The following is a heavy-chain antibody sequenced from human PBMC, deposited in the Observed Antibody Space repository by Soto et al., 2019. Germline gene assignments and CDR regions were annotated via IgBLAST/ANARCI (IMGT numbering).Heavy chain of an antibody. CDR2: IWYDGSNK. CDR1: GFTFSSYG. D-gene: IGHD3-22*01. V-gene: IGHV3-33*01. Sequence: QVQLVESGGGVVQPGRSLRLSCAASGFTFSSYGMHWVRQAPGKGLEWVAVIWYDGSNKYYADSVKGRFTISRDNSKNTLYLQMNSLRAEDTAVYYCAREYDYYDSSCKRRGWFDPWGQGTLVTVSS. CDR3: AREYDYYDSSCKRRGWFDP. J-gene: IGHJ5*02.